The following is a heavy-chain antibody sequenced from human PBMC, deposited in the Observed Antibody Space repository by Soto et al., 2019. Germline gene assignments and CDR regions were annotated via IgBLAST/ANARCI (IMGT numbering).Heavy chain of an antibody. D-gene: IGHD3-10*01. CDR3: ARITLVRGVYWVFDY. J-gene: IGHJ4*02. V-gene: IGHV4-59*08. Sequence: QVQLQESGPGLVKPSETLSLTCTVSGGSISGYYWRWIRQPPGKGLEWIGYIYYRGTTNYTPSLKSRVTISVATSNNQFSLKLSSVTAADTAVYYCARITLVRGVYWVFDYWGQGTLVTVSS. CDR2: IYYRGTT. CDR1: GGSISGYY.